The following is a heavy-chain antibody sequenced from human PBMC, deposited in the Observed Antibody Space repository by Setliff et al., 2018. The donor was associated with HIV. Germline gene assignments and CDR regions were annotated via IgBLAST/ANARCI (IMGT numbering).Heavy chain of an antibody. CDR2: INHGGST. J-gene: IGHJ6*03. D-gene: IGHD3-10*01. Sequence: SETLSLTCAVYGGSFSDYYWTWIRQPPGKGLEWIGEINHGGSTYYNPSLKSRVTISVDTSQNQFSLKLNSVTAADTAVYYCARVRMLRGLRDYYYYMDVWGKGTTVTVSS. V-gene: IGHV4-34*01. CDR3: ARVRMLRGLRDYYYYMDV. CDR1: GGSFSDYY.